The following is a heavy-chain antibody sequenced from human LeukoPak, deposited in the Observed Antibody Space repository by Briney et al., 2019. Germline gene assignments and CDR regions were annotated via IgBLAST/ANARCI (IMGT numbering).Heavy chain of an antibody. V-gene: IGHV3-7*03. CDR3: ARDWVAGVPFDAFDI. J-gene: IGHJ3*02. CDR1: GFTLSSYW. Sequence: GGSLRLSCAASGFTLSSYWMSWVRQAPGKGLEWVTNIKEDGSEKYYVDSVKGRFTISRDNAKNSLYLHMNSLTAEDTAMYYCARDWVAGVPFDAFDIWGQGTMVSVSS. CDR2: IKEDGSEK. D-gene: IGHD3-10*01.